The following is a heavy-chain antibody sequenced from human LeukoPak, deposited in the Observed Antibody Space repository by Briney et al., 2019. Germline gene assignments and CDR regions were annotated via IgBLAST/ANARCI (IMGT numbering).Heavy chain of an antibody. CDR2: INHSGST. V-gene: IGHV4-34*01. CDR1: GGSFSGYY. J-gene: IGHJ6*02. Sequence: SETLSLTCAVYGGSFSGYYWSWIRQPPGKGLEWIGEINHSGSTNYNPSLKSRVTISVDTSKNQFSLKLSSVTAADTAVYYCARGGSSLRPSYYGMDVWGQGTTVTVSS. D-gene: IGHD4-17*01. CDR3: ARGGSSLRPSYYGMDV.